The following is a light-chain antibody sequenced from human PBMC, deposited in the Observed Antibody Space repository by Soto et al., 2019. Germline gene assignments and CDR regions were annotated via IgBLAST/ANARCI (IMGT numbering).Light chain of an antibody. V-gene: IGLV8-61*01. J-gene: IGLJ3*02. CDR3: VLYMGSELGWV. CDR2: STN. CDR1: SGSVSTSYY. Sequence: QTVVTQEPSFSVSPGGTVTLTCGLSSGSVSTSYYPSWYQQTPGQAPRTLIYSTNTRSSGVPDRFSGSILGNKAALTITGAQADDESDYYCVLYMGSELGWVFGGGTKLTVL.